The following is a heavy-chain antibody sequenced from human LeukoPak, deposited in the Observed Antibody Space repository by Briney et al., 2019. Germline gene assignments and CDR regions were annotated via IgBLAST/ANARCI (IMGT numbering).Heavy chain of an antibody. J-gene: IGHJ4*02. CDR3: ATSSAAAGDFDY. Sequence: SETLSLTCTVSGGSISSSSYYWGWIRQPPGKGLEWIGSIYYSGSTYYNPSLKSRVTISVDTSKNQFSLKLSSVTAADMAVYYCATSSAAAGDFDYWGQGALVTVSS. V-gene: IGHV4-39*01. CDR2: IYYSGST. CDR1: GGSISSSSYY. D-gene: IGHD6-13*01.